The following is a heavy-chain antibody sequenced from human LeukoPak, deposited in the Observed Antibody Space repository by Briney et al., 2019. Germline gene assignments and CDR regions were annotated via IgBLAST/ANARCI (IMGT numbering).Heavy chain of an antibody. Sequence: ASVKVSCKASGYTFTGYYMHWVRQAPGQGLEWMGWINPNSGGTNYAQKFQGRVTMTRDTSISTAYMELSRLRSDDTAVYYCARDNGIGYCSSTSCYKHFRHWGQGTLVTVSS. CDR3: ARDNGIGYCSSTSCYKHFRH. V-gene: IGHV1-2*02. CDR1: GYTFTGYY. D-gene: IGHD2-2*02. CDR2: INPNSGGT. J-gene: IGHJ1*01.